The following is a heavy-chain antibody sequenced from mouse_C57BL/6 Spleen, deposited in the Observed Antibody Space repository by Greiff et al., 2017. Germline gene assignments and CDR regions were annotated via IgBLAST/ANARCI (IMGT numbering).Heavy chain of an antibody. J-gene: IGHJ3*01. CDR3: TTSTTVVATPAWFAY. Sequence: VQLKQSGAELVRPGASVKLSCTASGFNIKDDYMHWVKQRPEQGLEWIGWIDPENGDTEYASKFQGKATITADTSSNTAYLQLSSLTSEDTAVYYWTTSTTVVATPAWFAYWGQGTLVTVSA. CDR1: GFNIKDDY. D-gene: IGHD1-1*01. CDR2: IDPENGDT. V-gene: IGHV14-4*01.